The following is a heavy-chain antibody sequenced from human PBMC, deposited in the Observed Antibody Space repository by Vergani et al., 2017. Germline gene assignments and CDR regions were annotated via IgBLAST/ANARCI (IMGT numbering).Heavy chain of an antibody. CDR2: MHTTGTT. D-gene: IGHD1-26*01. CDR1: GGSISSVSYY. CDR3: AREATRSWD. J-gene: IGHJ4*02. V-gene: IGHV4-61*02. Sequence: QVQLQESGPGLVKPSQTLSLTCSVSGGSISSVSYYWSWIRQPAGKGLEWIGRMHTTGTTNYNPSLKSPATISGDTSKNQFSLNLSSVTAADTAVYYCAREATRSWDWGQGTLVTVSS.